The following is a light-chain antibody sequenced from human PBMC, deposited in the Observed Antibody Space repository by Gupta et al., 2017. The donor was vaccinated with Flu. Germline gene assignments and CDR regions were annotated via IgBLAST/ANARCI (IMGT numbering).Light chain of an antibody. Sequence: IQMTQFPSSLHAYVGDRVTITCRTSQSISSYLNWYQQKPGKAPKLLIDATSSLQSGVPSRFSGSGSGTDFNLTISSLQPEDFATYYCQQSYNTPWTFGQGTTVEIK. CDR1: QSISSY. CDR3: QQSYNTPWT. V-gene: IGKV1-39*01. CDR2: ATS. J-gene: IGKJ1*01.